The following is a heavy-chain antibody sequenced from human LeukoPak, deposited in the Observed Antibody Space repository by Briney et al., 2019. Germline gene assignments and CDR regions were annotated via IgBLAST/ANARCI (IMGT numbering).Heavy chain of an antibody. V-gene: IGHV4-39*01. J-gene: IGHJ4*02. CDR2: IYYSGST. Sequence: PSETLSLTCTVSGGSISSSSHYWGWIRQPPGKGLEWFGSIYYSGSTYYNPSLKSRVTISVDTSKNQFPLKLSSVTAADTAVYYCARHGYYYGSGSQWGFDYWGQGTLVTVSS. CDR1: GGSISSSSHY. CDR3: ARHGYYYGSGSQWGFDY. D-gene: IGHD3-10*01.